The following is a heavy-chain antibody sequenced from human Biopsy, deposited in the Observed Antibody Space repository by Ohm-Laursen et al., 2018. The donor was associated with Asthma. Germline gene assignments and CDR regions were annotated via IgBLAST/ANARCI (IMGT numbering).Heavy chain of an antibody. CDR1: GFTFRHYA. J-gene: IGHJ5*02. CDR3: ASESYLRGFGHTLDL. Sequence: SSLRLSCSASGFTFRHYALHWVRQAPGKGLEWVAFILSDGGEPSYADSVKGRFSISRDNSKSTVYLQMNSLRAGDTAVYYCASESYLRGFGHTLDLWGQGTQATVSS. CDR2: ILSDGGEP. D-gene: IGHD5-12*01. V-gene: IGHV3-33*01.